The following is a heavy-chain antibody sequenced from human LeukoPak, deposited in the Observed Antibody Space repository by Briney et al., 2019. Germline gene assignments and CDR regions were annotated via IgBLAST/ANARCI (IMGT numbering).Heavy chain of an antibody. CDR2: ISGSGGTT. Sequence: PGGSLRLSCAASGFTFDDYGLSWVRQVPGKGLEWVSAISGSGGTTYYADSVKGRFTITRDNSKNTLYLQMNSLRAEDTAVYYCAKNQRGQGEYYYYMDVWGKGTTATVSS. CDR1: GFTFDDYG. CDR3: AKNQRGQGEYYYYMDV. D-gene: IGHD5-24*01. J-gene: IGHJ6*03. V-gene: IGHV3-23*01.